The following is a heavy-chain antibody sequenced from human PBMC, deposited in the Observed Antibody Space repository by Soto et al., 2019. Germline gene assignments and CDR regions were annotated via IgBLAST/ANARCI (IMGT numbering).Heavy chain of an antibody. CDR2: IIPIFGTA. J-gene: IGHJ4*02. Sequence: VASVKVSCKASGGTFSGYAISWVRQAPGQGLEWMGGIIPIFGTANYAQKFQGRVTITADKSTSTAYMELSSLRSEDTAVYYCAAVDCSSTSCFLPEYYFDYWGQGTLVTVSS. V-gene: IGHV1-69*06. CDR1: GGTFSGYA. D-gene: IGHD2-2*01. CDR3: AAVDCSSTSCFLPEYYFDY.